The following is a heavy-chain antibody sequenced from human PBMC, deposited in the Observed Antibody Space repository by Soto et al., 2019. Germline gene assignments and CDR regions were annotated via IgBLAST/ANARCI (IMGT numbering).Heavy chain of an antibody. V-gene: IGHV3-33*01. D-gene: IGHD6-19*01. CDR3: ASSPGIAVNYFDY. J-gene: IGHJ4*02. CDR2: IWYDGSNK. Sequence: GGSLRLSCAASGFTFSSYGMHWVRQAPGKGLEWVAVIWYDGSNKYYADSVKGRFTISRDNSKNTLYLQMNSLRAEDTAVYYCASSPGIAVNYFDYWGQGILVTVSS. CDR1: GFTFSSYG.